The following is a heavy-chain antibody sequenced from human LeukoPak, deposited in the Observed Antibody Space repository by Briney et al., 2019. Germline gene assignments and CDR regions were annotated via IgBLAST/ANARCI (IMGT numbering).Heavy chain of an antibody. Sequence: GSLRLSCAASGFTFSSYWMHWVRQAPGKGLVWVSRINSDGSSTSYADSVKGRFTISRDNAKNTLYLQMNSLRAEDTAVYYCARDGDSSGWYPNFDYWGQGTLVTVSS. J-gene: IGHJ4*02. CDR3: ARDGDSSGWYPNFDY. V-gene: IGHV3-74*01. CDR2: INSDGSST. CDR1: GFTFSSYW. D-gene: IGHD6-19*01.